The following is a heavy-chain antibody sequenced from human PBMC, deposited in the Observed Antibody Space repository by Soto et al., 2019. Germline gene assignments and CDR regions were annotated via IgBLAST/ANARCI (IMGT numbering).Heavy chain of an antibody. CDR2: IYYSGST. CDR1: GGFVSSGSYY. CDR3: ARGGTTSVVIDWFDP. Sequence: QVQLQESGPGLVKPSETLSLTCTVSGGFVSSGSYYWSWIRQPPGKALEWIGHIYYSGSTPYNPSLKTRVTISLDTSKNQFSLMVNSVTAADTAVYYCARGGTTSVVIDWFDPWGQGTLVTVSS. J-gene: IGHJ5*02. V-gene: IGHV4-61*01. D-gene: IGHD4-17*01.